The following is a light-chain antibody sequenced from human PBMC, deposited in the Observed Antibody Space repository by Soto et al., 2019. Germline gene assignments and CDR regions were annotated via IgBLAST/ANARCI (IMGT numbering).Light chain of an antibody. CDR2: KAS. Sequence: DIQMTQSPSTLSASVGDRVTITCRASQSISIWLAWYQQKPGKAPNLLIYKASSLESGVPSRFSGSGSGTEFTLTISRLEPEDFAVYYCQHFSSSPYTFGQGTKLEIK. CDR1: QSISIW. CDR3: QHFSSSPYT. J-gene: IGKJ2*01. V-gene: IGKV1-5*03.